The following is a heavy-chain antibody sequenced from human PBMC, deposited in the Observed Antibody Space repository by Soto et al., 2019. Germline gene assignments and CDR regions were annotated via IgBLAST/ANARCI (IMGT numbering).Heavy chain of an antibody. CDR3: ARDLQLTHYYYGMDV. CDR2: IYYSGST. D-gene: IGHD6-13*01. V-gene: IGHV4-31*03. CDR1: GGSISSGGYY. J-gene: IGHJ6*02. Sequence: SETLSLTCTVSGGSISSGGYYWSWIRQHPGKGLEWIGYIYYSGSTYYNPSLKSRVTISVDTSKNQFSLKLSSVTAADTAVYYCARDLQLTHYYYGMDVWGQGTTVTVSS.